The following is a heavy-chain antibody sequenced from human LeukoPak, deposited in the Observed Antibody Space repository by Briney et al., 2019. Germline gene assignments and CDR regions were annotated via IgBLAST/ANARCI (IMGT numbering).Heavy chain of an antibody. CDR1: GYTINN. Sequence: ASVKVSCKASGYTINNIHWVRQAPGQGLEWMGIINPSGGSTSYAQKFQGRVTVTRDTSTSTVYMELSSLRSEDTAVYYCFTGSSLLLYGYSLGYWGQGTLVTVSS. CDR2: INPSGGST. J-gene: IGHJ4*02. D-gene: IGHD5-18*01. CDR3: FTGSSLLLYGYSLGY. V-gene: IGHV1-46*02.